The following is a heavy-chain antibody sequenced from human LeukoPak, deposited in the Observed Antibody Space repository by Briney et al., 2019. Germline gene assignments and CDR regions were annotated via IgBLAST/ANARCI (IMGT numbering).Heavy chain of an antibody. CDR2: SRDKANSYTT. CDR3: ASGYCGGNNCYSSGGDY. CDR1: GFTFNNYA. Sequence: GGSLRLSCAVSGFTFNNYAMSWVRQAPGKGLEWVGRSRDKANSYTTEYAASVKGRFTISRDNSKNSLYLQMDSLKTEDTAVYYCASGYCGGNNCYSSGGDYWGQGTLVTVSS. V-gene: IGHV3-72*01. J-gene: IGHJ4*02. D-gene: IGHD2-15*01.